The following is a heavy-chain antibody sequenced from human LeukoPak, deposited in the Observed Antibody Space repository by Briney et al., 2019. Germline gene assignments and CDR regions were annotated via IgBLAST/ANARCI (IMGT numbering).Heavy chain of an antibody. CDR2: IYTSGST. J-gene: IGHJ4*02. V-gene: IGHV4-61*02. CDR1: GGSISSGSYY. D-gene: IGHD3-22*01. Sequence: PSQTLSLTCTVSGGSISSGSYYWSWIRQPAGKGLEWIGRIYTSGSTNYNPSLKSRVTISVDTSKNQFSLKLSSVTAADTAVYYCARYGRADYYDSSVFDYWGQGTLVTVSS. CDR3: ARYGRADYYDSSVFDY.